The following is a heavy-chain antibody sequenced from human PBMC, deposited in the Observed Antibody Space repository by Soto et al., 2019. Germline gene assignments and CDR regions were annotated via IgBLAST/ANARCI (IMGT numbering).Heavy chain of an antibody. CDR1: GFSLSTSGVG. V-gene: IGHV2-5*02. J-gene: IGHJ4*02. D-gene: IGHD6-13*01. Sequence: QITLKESGPTLVKPTQTLTLTCTFSGFSLSTSGVGVGWIRQPPGKALEWLALIYWDNDKRYSPSLKSRPTIXKXNSKNQVVLTMTNMDPVDTATYYCAHRLAATGLFDYWGQGTLVTVSS. CDR3: AHRLAATGLFDY. CDR2: IYWDNDK.